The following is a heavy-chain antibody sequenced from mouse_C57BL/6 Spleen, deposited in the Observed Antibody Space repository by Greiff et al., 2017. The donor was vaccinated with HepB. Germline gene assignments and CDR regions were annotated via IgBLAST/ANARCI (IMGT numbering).Heavy chain of an antibody. CDR1: GFTFSSYA. CDR2: ISDGGSYT. CDR3: AREGYSFYYFDY. D-gene: IGHD2-12*01. V-gene: IGHV5-4*01. Sequence: DVKLQESGGGLVKPGGSLKLSCAASGFTFSSYAMSWVRQTPEKRLEWVATISDGGSYTYYPDNVKGRFTISRDNAKNNLYLQMSHLKSEDTAMYYCAREGYSFYYFDYWGQGTTLTVSS. J-gene: IGHJ2*01.